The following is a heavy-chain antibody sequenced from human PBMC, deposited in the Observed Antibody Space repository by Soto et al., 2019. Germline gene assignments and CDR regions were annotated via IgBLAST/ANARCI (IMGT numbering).Heavy chain of an antibody. Sequence: EVQLLESGGGLVQPGGSLRLSCAVSGFTFRSYAMSWVRQAPGKGLEWVSAISGSGGNTYYADSVKGRFTISRDNSKNTLYLQMNSLRAEDTAVYYCAKDFVITVTRGYFQHWGQGTLVIVSS. CDR2: ISGSGGNT. V-gene: IGHV3-23*01. CDR3: AKDFVITVTRGYFQH. CDR1: GFTFRSYA. D-gene: IGHD4-17*01. J-gene: IGHJ1*01.